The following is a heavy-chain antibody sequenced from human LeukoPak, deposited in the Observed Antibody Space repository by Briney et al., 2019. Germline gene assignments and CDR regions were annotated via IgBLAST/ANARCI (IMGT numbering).Heavy chain of an antibody. CDR2: ISYDGRNK. CDR1: GFTFNTYG. Sequence: GGSLRLSCAASGFTFNTYGMHWVRQAPGKGLEWVAVISYDGRNKFDADSVKGRFSISRDNSENTLYLQMNSLIPEDTAVYYCAKGSAYGDYYYYGMDVWAQGTTVTVSS. CDR3: AKGSAYGDYYYYGMDV. D-gene: IGHD4-17*01. V-gene: IGHV3-30*18. J-gene: IGHJ6*02.